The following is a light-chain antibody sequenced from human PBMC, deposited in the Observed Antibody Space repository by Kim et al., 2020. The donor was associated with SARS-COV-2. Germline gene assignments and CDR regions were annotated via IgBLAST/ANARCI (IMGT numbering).Light chain of an antibody. CDR3: NSRDSSGNPLV. CDR2: GKN. CDR1: SLRNYY. Sequence: SSELTQDPAVSVALGQTVRITCQGDSLRNYYASWYQQKPGQAPVLVIYGKNNRPSGIPDRFSGSSSGNTASLTITGAQAEDEADYYCNSRDSSGNPLVFG. J-gene: IGLJ3*02. V-gene: IGLV3-19*01.